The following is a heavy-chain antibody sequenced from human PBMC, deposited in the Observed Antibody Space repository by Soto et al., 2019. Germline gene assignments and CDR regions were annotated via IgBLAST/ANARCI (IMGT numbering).Heavy chain of an antibody. V-gene: IGHV4-34*01. D-gene: IGHD3-10*01. CDR1: GGSFSGYY. CDR3: ATYGSGSYNFDY. Sequence: LALTCAVYGGSFSGYYWSWIRQPPGKGLEWIGEINHSGSTNYNPSLKSRVTISVDTSKNQFSLKMSSVTAADTAVYYCATYGSGSYNFDYWGQGTLVTVSS. CDR2: INHSGST. J-gene: IGHJ4*02.